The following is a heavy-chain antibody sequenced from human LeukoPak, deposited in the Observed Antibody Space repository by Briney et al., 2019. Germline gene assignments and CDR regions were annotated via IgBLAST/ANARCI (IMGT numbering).Heavy chain of an antibody. Sequence: PGGSLRPSCAASGFTFSSYWMNWVRQAPGKGLESVAKIKQDGSEKSYVDSVKGRFTISRDNAKNSLYLQMNSLRVEDTAIYYCARGWGPYRPQNYWGQGTLVTVSS. CDR2: IKQDGSEK. D-gene: IGHD3-16*01. J-gene: IGHJ4*02. V-gene: IGHV3-7*01. CDR3: ARGWGPYRPQNY. CDR1: GFTFSSYW.